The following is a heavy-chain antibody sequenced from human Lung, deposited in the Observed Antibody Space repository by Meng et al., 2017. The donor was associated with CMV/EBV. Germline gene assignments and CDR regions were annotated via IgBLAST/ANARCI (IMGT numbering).Heavy chain of an antibody. V-gene: IGHV1-69*10. CDR2: LIPLLGMT. Sequence: SGGTVDVHALDWVRQAPGQGLGWLGGLIPLLGMTTYSQKFQGRVTITADKTTSTAYMELSSLRSEDRAIYYCARLAECSAGNCYFDYWGQGTLVTVSS. CDR1: GGTVDVHA. D-gene: IGHD4-23*01. J-gene: IGHJ4*02. CDR3: ARLAECSAGNCYFDY.